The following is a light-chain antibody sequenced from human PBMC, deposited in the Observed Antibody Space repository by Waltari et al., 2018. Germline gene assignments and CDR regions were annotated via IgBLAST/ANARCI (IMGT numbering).Light chain of an antibody. CDR1: QSLLHSDGYNY. CDR2: LGS. V-gene: IGKV2-28*01. J-gene: IGKJ1*01. CDR3: MQALQTPT. Sequence: DIVMTQSPLSLPVTPGEPASISCTPSQSLLHSDGYNYLDWYLQRPGQSPQHLIYLGSNRASGVPDRFNGSGTGTDFTLKISRVEAEDVGVYYCMQALQTPTFGQGTKVEI.